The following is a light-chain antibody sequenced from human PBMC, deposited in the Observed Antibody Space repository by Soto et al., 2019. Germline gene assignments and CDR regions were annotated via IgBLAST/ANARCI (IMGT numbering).Light chain of an antibody. CDR3: SSYTSISTYV. V-gene: IGLV2-14*01. CDR2: DVT. CDR1: SSDVGSYNF. J-gene: IGLJ1*01. Sequence: QSAVTQPASVSGSPGPSITISCTGTSSDVGSYNFVSWYQQHPDKAPKLMIYDVTNRPSGVSNRFSGSKSGNTASLTISGLQAEDEADYYCSSYTSISTYVFGTGTKVTVL.